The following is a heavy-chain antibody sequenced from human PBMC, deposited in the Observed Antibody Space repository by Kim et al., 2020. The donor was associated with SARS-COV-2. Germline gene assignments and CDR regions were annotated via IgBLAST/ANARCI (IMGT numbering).Heavy chain of an antibody. CDR3: AKEGLLRYFDWPYGMDV. V-gene: IGHV3-30*02. J-gene: IGHJ6*02. D-gene: IGHD3-9*01. Sequence: KGRFTISRDNSKNTLYLQMNSLRAEDTAVYYCAKEGLLRYFDWPYGMDVWGQGTTVTVSS.